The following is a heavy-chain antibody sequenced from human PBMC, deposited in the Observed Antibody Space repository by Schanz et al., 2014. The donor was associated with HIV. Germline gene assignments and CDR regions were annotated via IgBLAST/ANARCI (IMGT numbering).Heavy chain of an antibody. V-gene: IGHV1-18*01. J-gene: IGHJ5*02. CDR1: GYTFASYG. CDR3: ARDHITIFLDP. CDR2: ISPYNGDR. D-gene: IGHD3-9*01. Sequence: QVQLVQSGAEVKKPGASVKVSCKASGYTFASYGITWVRQAPGQGLDWVGWISPYNGDRKYDQKFQGRVTLTTDTSTNTAYMELRSLRSDDTAVYYCARDHITIFLDPWGQGTLVTVSS.